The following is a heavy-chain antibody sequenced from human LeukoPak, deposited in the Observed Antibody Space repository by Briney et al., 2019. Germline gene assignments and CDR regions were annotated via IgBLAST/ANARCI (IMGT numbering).Heavy chain of an antibody. V-gene: IGHV4-39*01. J-gene: IGHJ3*02. CDR3: ARLGISAFDI. D-gene: IGHD7-27*01. CDR2: IYYSGST. CDR1: GGSISSSRYY. Sequence: PSETLSLTCTVSGGSISSSRYYWGWIRQPPGKGLEWIGSIYYSGSTYYNPSLKSRVTISVDTSKNQFSLKLSSVTAADTAVYYCARLGISAFDIWGQGTMVTVSS.